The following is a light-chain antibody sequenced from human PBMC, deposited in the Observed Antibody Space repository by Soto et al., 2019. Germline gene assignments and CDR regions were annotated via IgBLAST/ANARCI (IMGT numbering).Light chain of an antibody. Sequence: ETVMTQSPATLSVSPGERDTLSCRASQSVSSNLAWYQQKPGQAPRLLIYGASTRATGIPARFSGSGSGTEFTLTISSLQSEDFAVYYCQQYNNWPGTFGQGTKVDIK. CDR3: QQYNNWPGT. CDR2: GAS. J-gene: IGKJ1*01. CDR1: QSVSSN. V-gene: IGKV3-15*01.